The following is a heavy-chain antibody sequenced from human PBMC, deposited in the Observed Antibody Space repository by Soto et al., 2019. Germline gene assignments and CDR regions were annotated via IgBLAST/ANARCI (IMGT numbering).Heavy chain of an antibody. V-gene: IGHV4-39*01. D-gene: IGHD1-1*01. J-gene: IGHJ2*01. CDR2: IYYGGNT. Sequence: QLQLQESGPGLVTPSETLSLTCSVSGGSISSSPDYWGWIRQPPGKGLEWIGSIYYGGNTYYNPSLNLHFTVSLNTSKNLFSLKLTSVTAADTAVYYCARQWVSNWRLTCFVWYLDLWGRGTLVTVSS. CDR3: ARQWVSNWRLTCFVWYLDL. CDR1: GGSISSSPDY.